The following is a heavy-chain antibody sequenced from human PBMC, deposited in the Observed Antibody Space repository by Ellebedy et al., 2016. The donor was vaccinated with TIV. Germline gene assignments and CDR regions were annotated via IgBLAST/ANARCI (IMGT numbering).Heavy chain of an antibody. CDR2: ISAYNGNT. V-gene: IGHV1-18*01. D-gene: IGHD6-13*01. CDR3: ARVRSSSSWYEGYYYYGMDV. J-gene: IGHJ6*02. Sequence: ASVKVSCXASGYTFTSYGISWVRQAPGQGLEWMGWISAYNGNTNYAQKLQGRVTMTTDTSTSTAYMELRSLRSDDTAVYYCARVRSSSSWYEGYYYYGMDVWGQGTRSPSP. CDR1: GYTFTSYG.